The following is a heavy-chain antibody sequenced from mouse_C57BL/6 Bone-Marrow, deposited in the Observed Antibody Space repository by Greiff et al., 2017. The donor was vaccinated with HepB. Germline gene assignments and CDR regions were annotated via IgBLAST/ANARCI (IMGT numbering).Heavy chain of an antibody. V-gene: IGHV1-81*01. CDR3: ARGYYYGSSYDY. J-gene: IGHJ2*01. CDR1: GYTFTSYG. D-gene: IGHD1-1*01. CDR2: IYPRSGNT. Sequence: LVESGAELARPGASVKLSCKASGYTFTSYGISWVKQRTGQGLEWIGEIYPRSGNTYYNEKFKGKATLTADKSSSTAYMELRSLTSEDSAVYFCARGYYYGSSYDYWGQGTTLTVSS.